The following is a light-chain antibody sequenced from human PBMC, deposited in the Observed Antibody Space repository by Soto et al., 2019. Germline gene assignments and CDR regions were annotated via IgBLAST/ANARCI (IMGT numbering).Light chain of an antibody. V-gene: IGKV3-15*01. CDR2: GAS. J-gene: IGKJ1*01. CDR3: QKYDNWPWT. CDR1: QSVHTF. Sequence: EIVLTQSPGTLSLSPGERATLSCRASQSVHTFVAWYQQKPGQAPRLLIYGASSRVTGFPARFSGSGSGTDFILTISNLQSEDVAVYYCQKYDNWPWTFGQGTKVDIK.